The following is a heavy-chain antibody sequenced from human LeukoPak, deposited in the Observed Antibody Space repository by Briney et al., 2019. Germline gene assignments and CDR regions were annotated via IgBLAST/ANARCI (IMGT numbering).Heavy chain of an antibody. CDR2: ISSSSSTI. CDR3: ARDPV. CDR1: GFTFGTNR. J-gene: IGHJ3*01. Sequence: GRSLRPSRAASGFTFGTNRAKWARPPPGKGLEWVSYISSSSSTIYYADSVKGRFTISRDNAKNSRYLQMNSLRAEDTAVYYCARDPVWGQGTMVTVSS. V-gene: IGHV3-48*01.